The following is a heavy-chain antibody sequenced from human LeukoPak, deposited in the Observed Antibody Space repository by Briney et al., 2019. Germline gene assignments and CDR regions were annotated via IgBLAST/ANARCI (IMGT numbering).Heavy chain of an antibody. CDR1: GYTFTSYG. V-gene: IGHV1-46*01. CDR2: INPSGGST. CDR3: ARDLRSGIAAAMNFDY. J-gene: IGHJ4*02. D-gene: IGHD6-13*01. Sequence: ASVKVSCKASGYTFTSYGISWVRQAPGQGLEWMGIINPSGGSTSYAQKFQGRVTMTRDMSTSTVYMELSSLRSEDTAVYYCARDLRSGIAAAMNFDYWGQGTLVTVSS.